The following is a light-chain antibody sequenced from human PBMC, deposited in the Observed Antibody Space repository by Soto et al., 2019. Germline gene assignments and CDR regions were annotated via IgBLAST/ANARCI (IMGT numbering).Light chain of an antibody. V-gene: IGKV3-15*01. CDR1: QSVSIK. J-gene: IGKJ1*01. Sequence: EVVMTQSPATLSVSLGERATLSCRASQSVSIKLAWYQQKPGQPPRLLIYGASTRATGVPARFSGSGSGTQFAITISSLQSEDFSVYYCQQYKDWPRTFGQGPRVEIQ. CDR2: GAS. CDR3: QQYKDWPRT.